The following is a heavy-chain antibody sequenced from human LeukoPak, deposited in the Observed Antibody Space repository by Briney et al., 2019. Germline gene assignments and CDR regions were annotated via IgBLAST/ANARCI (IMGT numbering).Heavy chain of an antibody. CDR2: ISSSGSTI. J-gene: IGHJ6*02. Sequence: QPGGSLRLSCAASGFTFSSYEMNWVRQAPGKGLEWVSYISSSGSTIYYADSVMGRFSISRDNAKNSLYLQMNSLRAEDTAVYYCARDKRVGATTPYYYYYGMDVWGQGTTVTVSS. D-gene: IGHD1-26*01. V-gene: IGHV3-48*03. CDR1: GFTFSSYE. CDR3: ARDKRVGATTPYYYYYGMDV.